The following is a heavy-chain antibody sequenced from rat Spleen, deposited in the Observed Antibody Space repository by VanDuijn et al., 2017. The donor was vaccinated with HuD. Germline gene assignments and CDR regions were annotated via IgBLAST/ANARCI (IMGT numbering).Heavy chain of an antibody. V-gene: IGHV5-29*01. CDR2: ISYDGSST. Sequence: EVQLVESDGGLVQPGRSLKLSCAASGFTFSDYYMAWVRQAPTKGLEWVATISYDGSSTYYRDSVKGRFTISRDNAKSTLYLQMNSLRSEDTATYDCARQGNNVVMDAWGQGASVTGSS. D-gene: IGHD1-10*01. CDR1: GFTFSDYY. J-gene: IGHJ4*01. CDR3: ARQGNNVVMDA.